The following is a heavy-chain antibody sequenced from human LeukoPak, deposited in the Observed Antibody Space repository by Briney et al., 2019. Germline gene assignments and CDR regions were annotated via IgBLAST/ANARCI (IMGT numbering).Heavy chain of an antibody. CDR3: ARQDEYCIGGTCYSMAFDI. CDR1: GYSITRGNY. J-gene: IGHJ3*02. CDR2: ISQSGST. V-gene: IGHV4-38-2*01. Sequence: SQTLSLTCVVSGYSITRGNYWGWIRQPPGKGLEWIGSISQSGSTYNNPSLKSRVTILKDTSKNQLSLKLSSVTAADTAVYYCARQDEYCIGGTCYSMAFDIWGQGTMVTVSS. D-gene: IGHD2-15*01.